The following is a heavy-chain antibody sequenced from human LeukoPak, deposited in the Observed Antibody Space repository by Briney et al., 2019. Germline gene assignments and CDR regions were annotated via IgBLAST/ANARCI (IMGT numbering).Heavy chain of an antibody. J-gene: IGHJ4*02. CDR2: ISGSGGST. Sequence: AGGSLRLSCAASGFTFSSYAMSWVRQAPGKGLEWVSAISGSGGSTYYADSVKGRFTISRDNSKNTLCLQMNSLRAEDTAVYYCAKDGATLISGYSYGNFDYWGQGTLVTVSS. CDR3: AKDGATLISGYSYGNFDY. D-gene: IGHD5-18*01. CDR1: GFTFSSYA. V-gene: IGHV3-23*01.